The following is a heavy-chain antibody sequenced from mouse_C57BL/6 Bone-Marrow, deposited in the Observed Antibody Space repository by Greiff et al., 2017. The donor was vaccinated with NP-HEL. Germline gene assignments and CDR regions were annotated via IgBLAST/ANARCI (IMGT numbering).Heavy chain of an antibody. CDR2: IYPGSGNT. D-gene: IGHD4-1*02. V-gene: IGHV1-76*01. J-gene: IGHJ2*01. Sequence: VQLQQSGAELVRPGASVKLSCKASGYTFTDYYINWVKQRPGQGLEWIARIYPGSGNTYYNEKFKGKATLTAEKSSSTAYMQLSGLTSEDSAVYFCARPQLGRGYFDYWGQGTTLTVSS. CDR3: ARPQLGRGYFDY. CDR1: GYTFTDYY.